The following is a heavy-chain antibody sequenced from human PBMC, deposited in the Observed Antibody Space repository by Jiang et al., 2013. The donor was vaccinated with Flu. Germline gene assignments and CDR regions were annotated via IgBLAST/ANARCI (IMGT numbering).Heavy chain of an antibody. Sequence: GFDPEDGETIYAQKFQGRVTMTEDTSTDTAYMELSSLRSEDTAVYYCATANLYNWFDPWGQGTPGHRLL. V-gene: IGHV1-24*01. D-gene: IGHD1-14*01. CDR2: FDPEDGET. CDR3: ATANLYNWFDP. J-gene: IGHJ5*02.